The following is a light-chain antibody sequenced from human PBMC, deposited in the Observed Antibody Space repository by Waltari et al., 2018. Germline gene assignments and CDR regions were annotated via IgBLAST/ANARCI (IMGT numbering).Light chain of an antibody. Sequence: QSALTQPPSASGSPGQSVTISCTGTSSDVGGHNFVSWYQHLPGKAPKLIIWEVSRRPSGVPNRFSCSKSGNTASLTVSGLQPEDEGDYYCSSYGGINNSPYVFGTGTKVTVL. CDR3: SSYGGINNSPYV. CDR1: SSDVGGHNF. V-gene: IGLV2-8*01. J-gene: IGLJ1*01. CDR2: EVS.